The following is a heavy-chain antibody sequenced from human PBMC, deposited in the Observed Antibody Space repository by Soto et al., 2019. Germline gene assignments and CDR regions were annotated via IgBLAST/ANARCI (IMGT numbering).Heavy chain of an antibody. V-gene: IGHV1-18*04. CDR1: GYTFTSYG. Sequence: QVQLVQSGAEVKKPGASVKVSCKASGYTFTSYGVSWVRQAPGQGLEWMGWISGYNGNTNYAQKLQGRVTMTTDTSTSTAYMELRSLRSDDTDVYYCARAGKYSYGSGSPYFYGMDVWGKGITVIVSS. D-gene: IGHD3-10*01. J-gene: IGHJ6*04. CDR3: ARAGKYSYGSGSPYFYGMDV. CDR2: ISGYNGNT.